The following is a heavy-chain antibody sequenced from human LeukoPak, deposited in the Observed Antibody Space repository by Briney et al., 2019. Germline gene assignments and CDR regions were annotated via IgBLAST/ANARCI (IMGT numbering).Heavy chain of an antibody. CDR3: ARHLGSYYDY. J-gene: IGHJ4*02. D-gene: IGHD1-26*01. V-gene: IGHV3-21*01. Sequence: WVRQAPGKGLEWVSSIGSSSSYIYYADSVKGRFTISRDNAKNSLYLQMNSLRAEDTAVYYCARHLGSYYDYWGQGTLVTVSS. CDR2: IGSSSSYI.